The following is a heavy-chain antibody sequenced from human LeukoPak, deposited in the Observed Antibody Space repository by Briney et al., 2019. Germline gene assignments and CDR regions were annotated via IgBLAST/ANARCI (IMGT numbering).Heavy chain of an antibody. D-gene: IGHD2-15*01. V-gene: IGHV3-53*01. CDR2: IYGAGAT. CDR3: ARLLPASRHYFDY. J-gene: IGHJ4*02. Sequence: PGGSLRLSCAAYGLTVSSEYLAWVRQAPGKGPEWISVIYGAGATYYADSVQGRFTISRDTYSNALYLQMNSLRVEDTAVYHCARLLPASRHYFDYWGQGTLVTVSS. CDR1: GLTVSSEY.